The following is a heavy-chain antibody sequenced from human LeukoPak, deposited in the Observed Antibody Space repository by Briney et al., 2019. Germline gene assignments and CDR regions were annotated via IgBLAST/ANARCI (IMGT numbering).Heavy chain of an antibody. Sequence: SETPSLTCTVSGGSISSSSYYWGWIRQPPGKGLEWFGSIYYSGSTYYNPSLKSRVTISVDTSKNQFSLELNSVTPADTAVYYCARGGNYWPQWWFDPWGRGTLVSVSS. J-gene: IGHJ5*02. CDR2: IYYSGST. CDR1: GGSISSSSYY. CDR3: ARGGNYWPQWWFDP. D-gene: IGHD1-26*01. V-gene: IGHV4-39*07.